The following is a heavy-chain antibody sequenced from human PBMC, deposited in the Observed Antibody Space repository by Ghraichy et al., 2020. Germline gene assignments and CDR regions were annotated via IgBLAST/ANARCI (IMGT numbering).Heavy chain of an antibody. CDR2: ISWNDDT. J-gene: IGHJ3*02. D-gene: IGHD2-2*01. CDR1: GFSLSTSGVG. Sequence: SGPTLVKPTQTLTLTCTFSGFSLSTSGVGVGWIRQPPGEALQWLALISWNDDTRYNPSLETRLTITKDTSRDHVVLTMTNMDPVDTATYYCAHRRDIIVLPGVLGAFDIWSQGTMVTVSS. CDR3: AHRRDIIVLPGVLGAFDI. V-gene: IGHV2-5*01.